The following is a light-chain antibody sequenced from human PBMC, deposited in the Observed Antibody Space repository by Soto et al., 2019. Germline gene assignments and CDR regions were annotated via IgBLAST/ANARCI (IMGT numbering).Light chain of an antibody. CDR1: QSISSY. CDR3: LQHNSYPRFT. CDR2: AAS. Sequence: DIQMTQSPSSLSASVGDRVTITCRASQSISSYLNWYQQKPGKAPKLLIYAASSLQSGVPSRFSGSGSGTDFTLTISSLQPEDFATYYCLQHNSYPRFTFGQGTKLEIK. V-gene: IGKV1-39*01. J-gene: IGKJ2*01.